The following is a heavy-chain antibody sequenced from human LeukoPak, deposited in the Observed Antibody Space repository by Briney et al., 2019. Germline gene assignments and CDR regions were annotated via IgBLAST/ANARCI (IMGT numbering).Heavy chain of an antibody. J-gene: IGHJ3*02. Sequence: PGGSLRLSCAASGFTFSSYSMNWVRQAPGKGLEWVSSISSSSSYIYYADSVKGRFTISRDNAKNSLYLQMNSLRAEDTAVYYCAKVGQGSGYYGSGSSDDAFDIWGQGTMVTVSS. D-gene: IGHD3-10*01. CDR3: AKVGQGSGYYGSGSSDDAFDI. V-gene: IGHV3-21*04. CDR1: GFTFSSYS. CDR2: ISSSSSYI.